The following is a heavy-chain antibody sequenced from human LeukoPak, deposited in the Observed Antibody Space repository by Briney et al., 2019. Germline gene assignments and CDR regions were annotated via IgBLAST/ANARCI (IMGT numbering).Heavy chain of an antibody. D-gene: IGHD1-14*01. CDR3: ARTLRRTNAFDI. V-gene: IGHV4-39*07. CDR2: IYYSGST. CDR1: GGSISSSSYY. Sequence: SETLSLTCTVSGGSISSSSYYWGWLRQPPGKGLEWIGSIYYSGSTYYNPSLKSRVTISVDTSKNQFSLKLSSVTAADTAVYYCARTLRRTNAFDIWGQGTMVTVSS. J-gene: IGHJ3*02.